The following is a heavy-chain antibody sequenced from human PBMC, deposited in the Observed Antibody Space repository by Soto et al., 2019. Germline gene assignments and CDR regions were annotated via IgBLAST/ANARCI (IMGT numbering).Heavy chain of an antibody. Sequence: SETLSLTCTVSGVSINSYYWAWIRQPPGKGLEWIGYIYFSGSTNDNPSLKSRVTISLDTSINQFSLKLTSVTAADTAVYYCARGNRDYYDTSGYYFNYWGQGALVTVSS. CDR3: ARGNRDYYDTSGYYFNY. D-gene: IGHD3-22*01. CDR1: GVSINSYY. V-gene: IGHV4-59*01. CDR2: IYFSGST. J-gene: IGHJ4*02.